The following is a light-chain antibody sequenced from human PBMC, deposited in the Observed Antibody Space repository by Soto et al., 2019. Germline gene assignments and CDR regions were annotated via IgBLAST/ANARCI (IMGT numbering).Light chain of an antibody. Sequence: QSVLTQPASVSGSPGQSITISCTGTSSDFGGYHYVSWYQQHPGKAPKLMIYEVSNRPSGVSNRFSGSKSGNTASLTISGLPAEDEADYYCRSYTSSSTLVFGTGTKLTVL. J-gene: IGLJ1*01. CDR1: SSDFGGYHY. V-gene: IGLV2-14*01. CDR3: RSYTSSSTLV. CDR2: EVS.